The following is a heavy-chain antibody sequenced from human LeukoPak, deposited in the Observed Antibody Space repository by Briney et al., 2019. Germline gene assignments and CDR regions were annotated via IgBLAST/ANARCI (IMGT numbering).Heavy chain of an antibody. V-gene: IGHV4-34*01. D-gene: IGHD3-22*01. CDR1: GGSFSGYY. Sequence: SETLSLTCAVYGGSFSGYYWSWIRQPPGKGLEWIGEINHSGSTNYNPSLKSRVTISVDTSKNQFSLKLSSVTAADTAVYYCARVGTYYYDSRREPADYWGQGTLVTVSS. J-gene: IGHJ4*02. CDR3: ARVGTYYYDSRREPADY. CDR2: INHSGST.